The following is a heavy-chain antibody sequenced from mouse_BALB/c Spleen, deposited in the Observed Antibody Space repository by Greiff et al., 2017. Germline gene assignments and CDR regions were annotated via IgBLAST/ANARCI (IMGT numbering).Heavy chain of an antibody. V-gene: IGHV1-69*02. Sequence: QVQLQQSGDDLVKPGASVKLSCKASGYTFTSYWINWVKQRPGQGLEWIGNIYPSDSYTNYNQKFKDKATLTVDKSSSTAYMQLSSPTSEDSAVYYCTRWLGGDYYAMDYWGQGTSVTVSS. CDR3: TRWLGGDYYAMDY. CDR1: GYTFTSYW. J-gene: IGHJ4*01. D-gene: IGHD2-2*01. CDR2: IYPSDSYT.